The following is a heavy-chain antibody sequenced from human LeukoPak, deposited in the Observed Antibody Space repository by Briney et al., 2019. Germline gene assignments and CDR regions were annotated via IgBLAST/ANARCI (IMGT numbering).Heavy chain of an antibody. V-gene: IGHV3-48*03. D-gene: IGHD3-3*01. Sequence: PGGSLRLSCAASGFTFSSYEMNWVRQAPGKGLEWVSYISSSGSTIYYADSVKGRFTISRDNAKNSLYLQMNSLGAEDTAVYYCASYFWSGYYGGWFDPWGQGTLVTVSS. J-gene: IGHJ5*02. CDR2: ISSSGSTI. CDR1: GFTFSSYE. CDR3: ASYFWSGYYGGWFDP.